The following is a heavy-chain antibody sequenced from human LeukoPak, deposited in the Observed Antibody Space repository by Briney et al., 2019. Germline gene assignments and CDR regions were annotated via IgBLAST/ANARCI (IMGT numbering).Heavy chain of an antibody. CDR2: INPSGGST. CDR1: GYTFTSYY. CDR3: ARQIPGIAAASLTYYFDY. Sequence: ASVKVSCKASGYTFTSYYMHWVRQAPGQGLEWMGIINPSGGSTSYAQKFQGRVTMTRDTSTSTVYMELSSLRSEDTAVCYCARQIPGIAAASLTYYFDYWGQGTLVTVSS. J-gene: IGHJ4*02. D-gene: IGHD6-13*01. V-gene: IGHV1-46*01.